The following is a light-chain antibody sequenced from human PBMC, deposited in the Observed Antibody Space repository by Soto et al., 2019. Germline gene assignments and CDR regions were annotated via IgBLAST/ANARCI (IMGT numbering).Light chain of an antibody. CDR3: QQYNNWPIT. Sequence: EIVMTQSPATLSVSPGERATLPCRASQDVRSNLAWYQEKPGQAPRLLMYGASTRATGIPARFSGSGSGTEFTLTISSLQSEDFAVYHCQQYNNWPITFGQGTRLEMK. V-gene: IGKV3-15*01. J-gene: IGKJ5*01. CDR1: QDVRSN. CDR2: GAS.